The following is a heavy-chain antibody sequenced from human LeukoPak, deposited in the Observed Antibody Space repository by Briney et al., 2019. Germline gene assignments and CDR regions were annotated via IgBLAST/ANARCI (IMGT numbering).Heavy chain of an antibody. CDR3: ARGGGGLDY. V-gene: IGHV3-7*04. CDR1: GFIFSSYW. D-gene: IGHD2-21*01. CDR2: IKHDGSDT. J-gene: IGHJ4*02. Sequence: GGSLRLSCAASGFIFSSYWMSWVRQAPGKGLEWVANIKHDGSDTYYVDSVKGRFTISRDNAKNSLYLQMNSLRAEDTAVHYCARGGGGLDYWGQGTMVTVSS.